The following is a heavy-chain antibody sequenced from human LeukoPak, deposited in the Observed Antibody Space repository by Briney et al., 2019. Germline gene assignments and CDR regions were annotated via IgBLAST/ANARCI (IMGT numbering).Heavy chain of an antibody. CDR2: ISYDGSNK. CDR3: AKDKISYYYDSGSYIY. J-gene: IGHJ4*02. D-gene: IGHD3-10*01. CDR1: GFTFTNYA. Sequence: AGGSLRLSCAASGFTFTNYALHWVRQAPGKGLEWVAVISYDGSNKYYTDSVKGRFTISRDNSKNTLYLQMNGLRTEDTAVYYCAKDKISYYYDSGSYIYWGQGTLVTVSS. V-gene: IGHV3-30*04.